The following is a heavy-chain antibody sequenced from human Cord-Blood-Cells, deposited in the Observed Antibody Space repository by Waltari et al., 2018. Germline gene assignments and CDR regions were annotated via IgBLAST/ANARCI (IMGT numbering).Heavy chain of an antibody. D-gene: IGHD2-2*01. CDR2: IVVGSGNT. Sequence: QIQLVQSGPEVKKPGSSEKVSCKAAGFTLTSSAVQWVRQARGHRLGWIGWIVVGSGNTNYAQKCQERVTITRDMSTSTAYMELSSLRSEDTAVYYCAADRGVVVVPAARDYYYMDVWGKGTTVTVSS. CDR1: GFTLTSSA. CDR3: AADRGVVVVPAARDYYYMDV. J-gene: IGHJ6*03. V-gene: IGHV1-58*01.